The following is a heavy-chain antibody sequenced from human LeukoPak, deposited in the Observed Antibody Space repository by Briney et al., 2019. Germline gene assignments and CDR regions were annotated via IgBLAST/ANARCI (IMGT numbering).Heavy chain of an antibody. Sequence: GASVKVSCKASGYTFTGYYMHWVRQAPGQGLEWMGWINPNGGGTNYAQKFQGRITMTRDTSISTAYMELSRLRSDDTAVYYCARSGRLYDSSGYLPYWGQGTLVTVSS. CDR3: ARSGRLYDSSGYLPY. J-gene: IGHJ4*02. V-gene: IGHV1-2*02. CDR1: GYTFTGYY. CDR2: INPNGGGT. D-gene: IGHD3-22*01.